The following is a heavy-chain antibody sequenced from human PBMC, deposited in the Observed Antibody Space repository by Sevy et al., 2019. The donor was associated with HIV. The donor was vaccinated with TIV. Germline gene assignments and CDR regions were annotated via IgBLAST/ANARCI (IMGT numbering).Heavy chain of an antibody. D-gene: IGHD3-9*01. V-gene: IGHV1-2*02. CDR3: ARVHQQVADDIYDDSGVYYPLYYFDY. CDR1: GYIFTDYY. CDR2: INPKSGGA. J-gene: IGHJ4*02. Sequence: ASVKVSCKPSGYIFTDYYIHWMRQAPGQGLEWIGYINPKSGGAISAQRFQGRVALTRDTSSSAVSMERSRLNIDDTAVYYCARVHQQVADDIYDDSGVYYPLYYFDYWGQGALVTVSS.